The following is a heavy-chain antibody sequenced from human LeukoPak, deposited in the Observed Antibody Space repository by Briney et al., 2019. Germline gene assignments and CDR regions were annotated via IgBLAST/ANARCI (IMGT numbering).Heavy chain of an antibody. J-gene: IGHJ4*02. D-gene: IGHD3-16*02. V-gene: IGHV3-23*01. CDR2: ISGSGITT. CDR1: GFTFSSYA. Sequence: TGGSLRLSCAASGFTFSSYAMSWVRQAPGKGLEWVSTISGSGITTYYADTVKGRFTISRDNSKNTLHLQMNSLRADDTAIYYCAKDREGDFFGGVIALGYWGQGTLVTVSS. CDR3: AKDREGDFFGGVIALGY.